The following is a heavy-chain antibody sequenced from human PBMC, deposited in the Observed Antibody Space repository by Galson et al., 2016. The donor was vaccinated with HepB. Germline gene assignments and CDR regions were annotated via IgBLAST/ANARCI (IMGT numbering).Heavy chain of an antibody. CDR3: DSFGDCDYYGRDV. V-gene: IGHV3-48*01. J-gene: IGHJ6*04. CDR2: ITSSSGSI. D-gene: IGHD3-16*01. Sequence: SLRLSCAASGFSFSGYSMNWVRQAPGKGLEWLSHITSSSGSIYYADSVKGRFTISRDNAKNSLFLQMNSLRAEDTAVDYCDSFGDCDYYGRDVWGKGTPVIVSS. CDR1: GFSFSGYS.